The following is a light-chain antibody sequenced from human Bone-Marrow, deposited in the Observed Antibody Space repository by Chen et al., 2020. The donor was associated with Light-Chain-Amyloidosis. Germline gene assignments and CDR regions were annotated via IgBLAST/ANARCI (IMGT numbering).Light chain of an antibody. CDR3: QVWDRSSDRPV. J-gene: IGLJ3*02. CDR1: NIGSTS. V-gene: IGLV3-21*02. CDR2: DDS. Sequence: SYVLTQPSSVSVAPGQTATIACGGNNIGSTSVHWYQQTPGQAPLLVVYDDSDRPSGIPERLSCSNSRNTATLPISRVEPGDEADYSCQVWDRSSDRPVFGGGTKLTVL.